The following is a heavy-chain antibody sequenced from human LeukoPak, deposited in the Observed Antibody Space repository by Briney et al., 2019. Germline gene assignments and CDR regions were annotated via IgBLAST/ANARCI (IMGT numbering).Heavy chain of an antibody. V-gene: IGHV1-18*01. CDR1: GYTFTSYG. J-gene: IGHJ4*02. D-gene: IGHD2-2*01. CDR3: ARGPYCSSTSCYFFFYFDY. Sequence: ASVKVSCKASGYTFTSYGISWVRQAPGQGREGMGWISAYNGNTNYAQKLQGRVTMTTDTSTSTAYMELRSLRSDDTAVYYCARGPYCSSTSCYFFFYFDYWGQGTLVTVSS. CDR2: ISAYNGNT.